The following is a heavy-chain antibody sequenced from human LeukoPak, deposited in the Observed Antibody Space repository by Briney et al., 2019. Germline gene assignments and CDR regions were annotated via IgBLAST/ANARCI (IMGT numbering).Heavy chain of an antibody. CDR3: ARAYEYGWFDP. V-gene: IGHV1-2*02. D-gene: IGHD4/OR15-4a*01. CDR2: INPKTGDT. J-gene: IGHJ5*02. CDR1: GYTFTGHY. Sequence: GASVQVSCKASGYTFTGHYLHWVRQAPGQGLEWMGWINPKTGDTTYAQKFQGRVTMTWDTSITTAYMELSSLRSDDTAVYYCARAYEYGWFDPWGQGTLVTVSS.